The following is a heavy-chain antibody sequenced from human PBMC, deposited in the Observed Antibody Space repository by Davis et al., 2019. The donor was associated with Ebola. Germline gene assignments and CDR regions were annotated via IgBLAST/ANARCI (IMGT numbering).Heavy chain of an antibody. CDR2: ISAYNGNT. V-gene: IGHV1-18*04. CDR1: GYTFTSYG. J-gene: IGHJ4*02. CDR3: ARGPTDPSGG. D-gene: IGHD3-16*01. Sequence: ASVKVSCKASGYTFTSYGISWVRQAPGQGLEWMGWISAYNGNTNYAQKFQGRVTMTRDTSISTAYMELSRLRSEDTAVYYCARGPTDPSGGWGQGTLVTVSS.